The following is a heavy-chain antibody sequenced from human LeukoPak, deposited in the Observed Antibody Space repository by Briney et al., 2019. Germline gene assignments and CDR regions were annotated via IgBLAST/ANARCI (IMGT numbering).Heavy chain of an antibody. J-gene: IGHJ4*02. V-gene: IGHV4-34*01. Sequence: SETLSLTCAVFGGSFDGYYWSWIRQPPGKGLEWIGEITYDGSTNYNPSLKSRVTISVDTSKIQFSLNLSSVTAADTAIYYCAGGLAGVYPPTPFDYWGQGTQVTVSS. CDR1: GGSFDGYY. CDR2: ITYDGST. CDR3: AGGLAGVYPPTPFDY. D-gene: IGHD2-8*01.